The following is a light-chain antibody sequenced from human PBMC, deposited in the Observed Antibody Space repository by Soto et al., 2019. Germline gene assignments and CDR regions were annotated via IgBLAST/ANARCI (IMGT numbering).Light chain of an antibody. CDR3: QQYGSSVWT. J-gene: IGKJ1*01. CDR1: QSFRGL. V-gene: IGKV3-20*01. Sequence: IVFTQSPVTLSLSPGERATLSCRASQSFRGLLAWYQQKPGQAPRLLIYDAYNRATGIPPRFSGSGSGTDFTLTISRLEPEDFAVYYCQQYGSSVWTFGQGAKVDI. CDR2: DAY.